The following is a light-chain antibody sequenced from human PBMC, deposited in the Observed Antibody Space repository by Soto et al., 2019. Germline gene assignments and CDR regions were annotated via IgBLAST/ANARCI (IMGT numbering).Light chain of an antibody. V-gene: IGKV3-15*01. CDR1: QSVGTY. J-gene: IGKJ1*01. CDR2: GAS. CDR3: QQYNDWPRP. Sequence: EIVMTQSPATLSVSPGERATLSCRASQSVGTYLAWYQQKPGQAPRLLIYGASTRAAGISPRFSGGGSGTEFTLTISSRQSEDFAVYYCQQYNDWPRPFGQGTKVGIK.